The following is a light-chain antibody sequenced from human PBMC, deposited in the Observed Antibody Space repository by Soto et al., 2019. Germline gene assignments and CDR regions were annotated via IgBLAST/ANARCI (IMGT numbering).Light chain of an antibody. CDR2: DVS. J-gene: IGLJ3*02. V-gene: IGLV2-14*01. Sequence: QSALTQTASVSGSPGQSITISCTGTSSDVGGYNYVSWYQQHPGKAPKLMIYDVSNRPPGVSNRFSGSKSGNTASLTISGLQAEDEADYYCSSYTSSSTLAFCGGTKLTVL. CDR1: SSDVGGYNY. CDR3: SSYTSSSTLA.